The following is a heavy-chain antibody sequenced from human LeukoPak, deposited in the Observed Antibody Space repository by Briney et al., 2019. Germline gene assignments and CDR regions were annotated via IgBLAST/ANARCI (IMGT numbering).Heavy chain of an antibody. D-gene: IGHD6-6*01. V-gene: IGHV3-64*01. CDR1: GFTFSSYA. CDR3: ARAARGAFDI. Sequence: GGSLRLSCAASGFTFSSYAMHWVRQAPGKGLEYVSAISSNGGSTYYANSVKGRFTISRDNSKNTLYLQMNSLRAEDTAVYYCARAARGAFDIWGQGTMVTVSS. CDR2: ISSNGGST. J-gene: IGHJ3*02.